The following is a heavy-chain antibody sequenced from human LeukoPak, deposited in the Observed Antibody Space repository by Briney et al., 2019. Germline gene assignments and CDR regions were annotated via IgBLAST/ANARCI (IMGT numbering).Heavy chain of an antibody. CDR2: ISSGSSTI. CDR3: ARDGVGTSPSERWYFDL. CDR1: GFTFSSYS. D-gene: IGHD2-2*01. V-gene: IGHV3-48*01. Sequence: PGRSLRLSCAASGFTFSSYSMNWVRQAPGKGLEWVSYISSGSSTIYYADSVKGRFTISRDNAKNSLYLQMNSLRAEDTAVYYCARDGVGTSPSERWYFDLWGRGTLVTVSS. J-gene: IGHJ2*01.